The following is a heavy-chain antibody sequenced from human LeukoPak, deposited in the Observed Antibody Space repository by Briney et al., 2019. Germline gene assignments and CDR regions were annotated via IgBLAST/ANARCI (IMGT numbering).Heavy chain of an antibody. Sequence: SETPSLTCTVSNASMTDYFWSWIRQPPGKGLEWMGYIYSSGSTKYNPSLNSRVSMSVDTSKSHFSLRLRSVTTADTAVYYCARHLDWKGITFDSWGQGLLVTVSS. J-gene: IGHJ4*02. D-gene: IGHD3/OR15-3a*01. V-gene: IGHV4-59*08. CDR1: NASMTDYF. CDR3: ARHLDWKGITFDS. CDR2: IYSSGST.